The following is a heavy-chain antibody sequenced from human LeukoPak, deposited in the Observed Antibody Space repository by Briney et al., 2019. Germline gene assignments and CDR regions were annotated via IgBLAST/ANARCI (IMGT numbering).Heavy chain of an antibody. D-gene: IGHD1-26*01. CDR3: ARGGSYSNGMDV. CDR2: IYYSGST. J-gene: IGHJ6*02. Sequence: PSETLSLTCTVSGGSISSYYWSWIRQPPGKGLEWIGYIYYSGSTNYNPSLKSRVTISVDTSKNQFSLKLSSVTAADTAVYYCARGGSYSNGMDVWGQGTTVTVSS. V-gene: IGHV4-59*01. CDR1: GGSISSYY.